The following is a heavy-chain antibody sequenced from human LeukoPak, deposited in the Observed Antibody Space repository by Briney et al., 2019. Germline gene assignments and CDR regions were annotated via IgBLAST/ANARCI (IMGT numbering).Heavy chain of an antibody. CDR3: ARCAGFGESCDY. Sequence: GGSLRLSCAASGFTFSDYYMSWIRQAPGRGLEWVSYTSSSSSYTNYADSVKGRFTISRDNAKNSLYLQMNSLRAEDTAVYYCARCAGFGESCDYWGQGTLVTVSS. D-gene: IGHD3-10*01. V-gene: IGHV3-11*03. CDR1: GFTFSDYY. CDR2: TSSSSSYT. J-gene: IGHJ4*02.